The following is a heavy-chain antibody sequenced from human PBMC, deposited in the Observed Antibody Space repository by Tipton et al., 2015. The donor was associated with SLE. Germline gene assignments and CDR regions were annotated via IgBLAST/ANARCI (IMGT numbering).Heavy chain of an antibody. Sequence: TLSLTCTVSGGSITSRSYYWGWIRQPPGKGLEWVGSIYYSGSIYYNPSLKSRVTISVDTSKNQFSLKLTSVTAADTAVYYCARRVPHNWIHSTLELALDFDYWGQGTLVTVSS. CDR1: GGSITSRSYY. CDR2: IYYSGSI. J-gene: IGHJ4*02. D-gene: IGHD1-20*01. V-gene: IGHV4-39*07. CDR3: ARRVPHNWIHSTLELALDFDY.